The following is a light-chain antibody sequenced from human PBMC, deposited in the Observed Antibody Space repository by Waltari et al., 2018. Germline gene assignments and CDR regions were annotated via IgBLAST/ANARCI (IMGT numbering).Light chain of an antibody. CDR3: QQYGSSILYT. CDR2: GAS. J-gene: IGKJ2*01. CDR1: LSLTKRY. V-gene: IGKV3-20*01. Sequence: VLTQSPVTLSFFPGERVTLSCRSSLSLTKRYFAWYQQKPGQAPRLLIYGASSRAAGTPDRFSGSGSGTDYTLTISRLEPDDCAVYYCQQYGSSILYTFGQGTKLEIK.